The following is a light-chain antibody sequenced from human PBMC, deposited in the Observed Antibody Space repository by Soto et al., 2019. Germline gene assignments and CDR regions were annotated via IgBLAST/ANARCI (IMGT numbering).Light chain of an antibody. J-gene: IGLJ3*02. V-gene: IGLV2-14*01. CDR2: EVS. CDR1: SRDVGGHNY. Sequence: QSALTQPASVSGSPGQSITISCTGTSRDVGGHNYVSWYQHHPGKAPKLIIFEVSSRPSGVSSRFSGSKSGDTASLSISGLQTEDEADYYCCSYTTSSALVFGGGTKLNVL. CDR3: CSYTTSSALV.